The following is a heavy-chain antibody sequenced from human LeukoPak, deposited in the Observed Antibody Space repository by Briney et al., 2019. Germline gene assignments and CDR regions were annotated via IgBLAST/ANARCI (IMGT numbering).Heavy chain of an antibody. Sequence: ASVKVSCKASGYTFSSYYMHWVRQAPGQGLEWMGIINPSGGSTSYAQKFQGRVAMTRDTSTSTVYMELSSLRSEDTAVYYCARAGGLAYGMDAWGQGTTVTVSS. CDR2: INPSGGST. CDR3: ARAGGLAYGMDA. D-gene: IGHD3-16*01. V-gene: IGHV1-46*01. CDR1: GYTFSSYY. J-gene: IGHJ6*02.